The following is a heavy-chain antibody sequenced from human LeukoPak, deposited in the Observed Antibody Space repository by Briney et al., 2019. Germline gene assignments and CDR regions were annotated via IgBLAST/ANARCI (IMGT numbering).Heavy chain of an antibody. D-gene: IGHD3-22*01. Sequence: GGSLRLSCAASGFTFSSYAMHWVRQAPGKGLEWVAVMSYDGSNKYYADSVKGRFTISRDNSKNTLYLQMNSLRAEDTAVYYCAGGDYYDSSGLRNWFDPWGQGTLVTVSS. CDR1: GFTFSSYA. CDR2: MSYDGSNK. CDR3: AGGDYYDSSGLRNWFDP. V-gene: IGHV3-30-3*01. J-gene: IGHJ5*02.